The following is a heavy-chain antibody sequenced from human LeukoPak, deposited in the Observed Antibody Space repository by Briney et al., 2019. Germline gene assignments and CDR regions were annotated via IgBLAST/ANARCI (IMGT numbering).Heavy chain of an antibody. V-gene: IGHV4-4*07. Sequence: SETLSLTCSVSGGSIGNYYWNWLRQPAGKALEWIGRIYASGSTNYNPSLKSRVTISMDKSKNHFSLNLKSVTAADTAFYYCARDFYGDDGHHPFDYWGQGIQVTVSS. D-gene: IGHD2/OR15-2a*01. CDR2: IYASGST. CDR3: ARDFYGDDGHHPFDY. CDR1: GGSIGNYY. J-gene: IGHJ4*02.